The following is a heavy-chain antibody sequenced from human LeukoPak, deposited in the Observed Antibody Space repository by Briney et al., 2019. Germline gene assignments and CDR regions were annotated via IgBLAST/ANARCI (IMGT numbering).Heavy chain of an antibody. J-gene: IGHJ2*01. CDR1: GYTFTFYY. D-gene: IGHD3-22*01. CDR3: ARGLLDSSGNLYFDL. CDR2: INPHSDAT. Sequence: ASVTVSCKASGYTFTFYYIHWVRQAPGQGLEWMGWINPHSDATNYAQQFQGRVTMTRDTSISTAYMEPSRLRSDDTAVYYCARGLLDSSGNLYFDLWGRGTLVTVSS. V-gene: IGHV1-2*02.